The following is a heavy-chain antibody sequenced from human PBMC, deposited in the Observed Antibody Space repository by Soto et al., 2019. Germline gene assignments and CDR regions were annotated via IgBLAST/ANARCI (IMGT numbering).Heavy chain of an antibody. Sequence: GGSLRLSCVASGFPFISYAMSGVRQTPGKGLEWVSVISGSGGHTYYADSVKGRFTISRDNSNNTLSLQMHILRVEETAVYFCAKGGYYSLFDIWGQGTMVTVSS. CDR1: GFPFISYA. CDR2: ISGSGGHT. J-gene: IGHJ3*02. V-gene: IGHV3-23*01. D-gene: IGHD3-16*01. CDR3: AKGGYYSLFDI.